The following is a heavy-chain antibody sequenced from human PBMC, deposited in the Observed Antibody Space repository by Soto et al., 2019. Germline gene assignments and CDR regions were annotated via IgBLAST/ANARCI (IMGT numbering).Heavy chain of an antibody. V-gene: IGHV3-23*01. CDR2: ISDSGDRT. CDR1: GFTLSMSA. D-gene: IGHD3-16*02. J-gene: IGHJ3*01. Sequence: SLRLSCASSGFTLSMSAVNWVRQAPGKGLEWVSYISDSGDRTYYADSVKGRFTISRDRSKNTVSLQMDSLRAEDTAVYYCAKDRGIIVKAGDAFDVWGQGTKVTVSS. CDR3: AKDRGIIVKAGDAFDV.